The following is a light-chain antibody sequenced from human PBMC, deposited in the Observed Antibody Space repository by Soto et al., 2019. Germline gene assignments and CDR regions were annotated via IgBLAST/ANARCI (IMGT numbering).Light chain of an antibody. CDR3: QQYNSWPPIT. CDR2: GAS. V-gene: IGKV3-15*01. CDR1: QSVSSK. J-gene: IGKJ5*01. Sequence: EIVMTQSPATLSVSPGERATLSCRASQSVSSKLAWYQQKPGQAPRLLIYGASSRATGIPARFSGGGSGTEFTLTISSLQSEDFAVYYCQQYNSWPPITFGQGTRLEIK.